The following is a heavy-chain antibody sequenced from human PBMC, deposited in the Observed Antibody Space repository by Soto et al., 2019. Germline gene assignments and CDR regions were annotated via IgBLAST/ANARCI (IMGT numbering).Heavy chain of an antibody. D-gene: IGHD2-15*01. J-gene: IGHJ4*02. Sequence: GGSMRVSCAASGFPICSYSMNWVSKATGKGLEWVSFILSSSGVIYYADSVKGRFTISRDNAKNSLYLQMNSLRAEDTAVYYCARGSDCSGGSCYPNADYWGQGTLVTVSS. CDR2: ILSSSGVI. CDR3: ARGSDCSGGSCYPNADY. CDR1: GFPICSYS. V-gene: IGHV3-48*01.